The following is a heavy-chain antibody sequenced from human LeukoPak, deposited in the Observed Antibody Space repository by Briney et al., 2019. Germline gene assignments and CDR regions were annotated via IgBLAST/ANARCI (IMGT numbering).Heavy chain of an antibody. CDR3: ARTTTVRGTYMDV. V-gene: IGHV4-61*02. CDR1: GGSISSGSYY. CDR2: IYTSGST. Sequence: SETPSLTCTVSGGSISSGSYYWSWIRQPAGKGLEWIGRIYTSGSTNYNPSLKSRVTISVDTSKNRFSLKLRSVTAADTAVYYCARTTTVRGTYMDVWGKGTTVTVSS. D-gene: IGHD3-10*01. J-gene: IGHJ6*03.